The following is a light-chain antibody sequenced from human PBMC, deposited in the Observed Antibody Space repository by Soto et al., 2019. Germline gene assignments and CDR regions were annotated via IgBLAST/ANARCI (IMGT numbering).Light chain of an antibody. Sequence: QSVLTQPPSVSAAPGQKVTISCSGSSSNIGNNYVSWYQQFPGTAPKLLIYDNIKRPSGIPDRFSGSKSGTSATLDITGLQTGDEADYYCGTWDSSLSAVVFGGGTKVTVL. CDR2: DNI. CDR1: SSNIGNNY. J-gene: IGLJ2*01. CDR3: GTWDSSLSAVV. V-gene: IGLV1-51*01.